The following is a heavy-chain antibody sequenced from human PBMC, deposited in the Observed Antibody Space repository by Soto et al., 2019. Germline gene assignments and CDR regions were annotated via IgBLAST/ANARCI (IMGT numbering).Heavy chain of an antibody. V-gene: IGHV3-30-3*01. CDR1: GFTFSSYA. J-gene: IGHJ6*02. CDR2: ISYDGSNK. CDR3: ARAGCDGGSCYTLVGLRYGMDV. Sequence: PGGTLRLSCAAYGFTFSSYAMHGVRQAPGKGLEWVAVISYDGSNKYYADSVKGRFTISRDNSKNTLYLQMNSLRAEDTAVYYCARAGCDGGSCYTLVGLRYGMDVWGQGTTVTVSS. D-gene: IGHD2-15*01.